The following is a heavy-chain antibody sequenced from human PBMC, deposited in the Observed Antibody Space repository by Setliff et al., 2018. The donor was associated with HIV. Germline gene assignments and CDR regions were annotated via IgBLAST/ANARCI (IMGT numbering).Heavy chain of an antibody. CDR2: IYAIGST. CDR3: ARSGSYVGPIQH. D-gene: IGHD3-10*02. CDR1: GGSINSFY. V-gene: IGHV4-4*07. J-gene: IGHJ1*01. Sequence: SETLSLPCTVSGGSINSFYWSWIRQPAGKGLEWIGRIYAIGSTNYNPSLKSRLTMSVDTSKNQFSLKLTSVTAADTAVYYCARSGSYVGPIQHWGQGTLVTVSS.